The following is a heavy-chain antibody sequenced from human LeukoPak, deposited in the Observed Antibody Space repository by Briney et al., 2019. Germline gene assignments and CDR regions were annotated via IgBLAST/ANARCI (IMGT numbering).Heavy chain of an antibody. D-gene: IGHD3-3*01. CDR2: SNANSGAT. V-gene: IGHV1-2*02. Sequence: ASVKASCKTSGYTFTGYHVHWVRQAPGQGLEWMGWSNANSGATKYAQKFQGRVTMTRDTSIGTDFMELTSLISDDTAIYYCARDPYDGNYFFDYWGQGTLVTVAS. CDR3: ARDPYDGNYFFDY. J-gene: IGHJ4*02. CDR1: GYTFTGYH.